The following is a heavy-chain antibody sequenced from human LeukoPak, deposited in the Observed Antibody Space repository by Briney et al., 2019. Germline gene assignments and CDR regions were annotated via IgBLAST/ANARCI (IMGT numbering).Heavy chain of an antibody. V-gene: IGHV1-46*01. CDR3: ARAYYYDSSGYSNFDY. CDR1: GYTFTSYY. J-gene: IGHJ4*02. D-gene: IGHD3-22*01. CDR2: INPSGGST. Sequence: ASVKVSCNASGYTFTSYYMHWVRQAPGQGLEWIGIINPSGGSTSYAQKFQGRVTMTRDMSTSTVYMELSSLRSEDTAVYYCARAYYYDSSGYSNFDYWGQGTLVTVSS.